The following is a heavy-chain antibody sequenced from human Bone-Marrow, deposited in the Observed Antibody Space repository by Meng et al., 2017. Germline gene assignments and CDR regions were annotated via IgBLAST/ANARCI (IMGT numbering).Heavy chain of an antibody. D-gene: IGHD4/OR15-4a*01. CDR2: INPSGGST. V-gene: IGHV1-46*01. Sequence: QVHLVQSGAEVKKPGASVKFSCKASGYTFTSYYMHWVRQAPGQGLEWMGIINPSGGSTSYAQKFQGRVTMTRDTSTSTVYMELSSLRSEDTAVYYCARDRNSGEHTEYNWFDPWGQGTLVTVSS. CDR3: ARDRNSGEHTEYNWFDP. CDR1: GYTFTSYY. J-gene: IGHJ5*02.